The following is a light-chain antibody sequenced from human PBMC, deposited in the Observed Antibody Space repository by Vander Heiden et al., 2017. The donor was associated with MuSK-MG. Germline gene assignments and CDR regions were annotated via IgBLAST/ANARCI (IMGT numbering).Light chain of an antibody. CDR2: EVS. J-gene: IGLJ1*01. V-gene: IGLV2-14*01. CDR3: SSYTSSSLDV. Sequence: QSALTQPASVSGSPGQSITISCTGTSSDVGGYNYVSWYQQHPGKAPKLRIYEVSNRPSGVSNRFSGSKSGNTASLTISGLQAGDEAEYYCSSYTSSSLDVFGTGTKVTVL. CDR1: SSDVGGYNY.